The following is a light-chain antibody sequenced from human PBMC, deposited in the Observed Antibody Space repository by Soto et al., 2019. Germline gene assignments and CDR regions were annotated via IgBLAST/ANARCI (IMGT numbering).Light chain of an antibody. CDR2: GAS. J-gene: IGKJ4*01. CDR3: QQYGSLLT. V-gene: IGKV3-20*01. CDR1: QSVSSSY. Sequence: EIVLTQSPGTLSLSPGEIATLSCRASQSVSSSYLAWSQQKPGQAPRLLIYGASSRATGIPDRFSGSGSGTDFTLTISRLEPEDFAVYYCQQYGSLLTFGGGTKVDIK.